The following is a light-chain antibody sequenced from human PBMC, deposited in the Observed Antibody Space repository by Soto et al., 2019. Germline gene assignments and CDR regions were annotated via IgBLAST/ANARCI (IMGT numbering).Light chain of an antibody. CDR2: DAF. CDR3: QQRHNWPIT. V-gene: IGKV3-11*01. Sequence: IVLTQSPATLSLSPGERATLSCRASETIRSLLAWYQQRPGQAPRLLIYDAFSRAPGIPARFSGGGSGTDFTLTISSLEPEDFGVYYCQQRHNWPITFGQGTRLEIK. CDR1: ETIRSL. J-gene: IGKJ5*01.